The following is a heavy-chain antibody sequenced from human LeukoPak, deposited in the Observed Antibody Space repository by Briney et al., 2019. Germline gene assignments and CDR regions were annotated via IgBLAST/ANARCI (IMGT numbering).Heavy chain of an antibody. V-gene: IGHV4-59*11. CDR2: IYYGGST. CDR3: AREMISGSYYGYYYYYYMDA. CDR1: GGSISSHY. D-gene: IGHD1-26*01. J-gene: IGHJ6*03. Sequence: SETLSLTCTVSGGSISSHYWSWIRQPPGKGLEWIGYIYYGGSTNYNPYLKSRVTISVDTSKNQFSLKLSSVIAADTAVYYCAREMISGSYYGYYYYYYMDAWGKGTTVTVSS.